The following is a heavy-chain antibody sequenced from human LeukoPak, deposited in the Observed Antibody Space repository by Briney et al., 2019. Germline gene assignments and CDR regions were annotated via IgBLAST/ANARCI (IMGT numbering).Heavy chain of an antibody. V-gene: IGHV3-7*01. CDR2: IKQDGREK. D-gene: IGHD6-19*01. CDR3: ARVQGSSGPGIFEY. CDR1: GFTFSNYW. J-gene: IGHJ4*02. Sequence: GGSLRVSCAASGFTFSNYWMSWVRQAPGKGVEGVANIKQDGREKHYVDSVKGRFTISRDNAKNSLYLQMNSLRVEDTDVYYCARVQGSSGPGIFEYWGQGTLVPVSS.